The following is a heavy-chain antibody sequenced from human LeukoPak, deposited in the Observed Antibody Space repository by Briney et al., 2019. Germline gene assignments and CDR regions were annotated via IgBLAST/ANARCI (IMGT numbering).Heavy chain of an antibody. J-gene: IGHJ4*02. CDR1: GGSFSGYF. CDR3: ARGQFQRDY. V-gene: IGHV4-34*01. Sequence: PSETLSLTCAVYGGSFSGYFWTWIRQPPGKGLEWIGEINHSRRTNYNLSLMSRVTISVDTSKNQFSLNLRSVTAADTAVYYCARGQFQRDYWGQGTLVTVSS. D-gene: IGHD6-25*01. CDR2: INHSRRT.